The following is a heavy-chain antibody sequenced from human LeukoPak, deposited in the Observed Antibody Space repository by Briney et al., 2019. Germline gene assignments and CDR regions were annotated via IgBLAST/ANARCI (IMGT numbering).Heavy chain of an antibody. V-gene: IGHV1-2*02. J-gene: IGHJ4*02. CDR1: GYTFTAYF. CDR2: INPNSGGT. Sequence: GASVKVSCKASGYTFTAYFLHWVRRAPGQGFEWMGWINPNSGGTYYTQTFQGRVTMTRDTSISTAYMELSRPRSDDTAVYYCARVWGYAANLNYWGQGTLVTVSS. CDR3: ARVWGYAANLNY. D-gene: IGHD3-16*01.